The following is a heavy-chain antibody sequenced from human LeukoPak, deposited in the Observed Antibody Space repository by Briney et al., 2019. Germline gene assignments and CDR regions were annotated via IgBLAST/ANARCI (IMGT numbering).Heavy chain of an antibody. CDR2: INPNSGGT. J-gene: IGHJ6*02. D-gene: IGHD2-21*02. CDR1: GYTFTGYY. CDR3: ARGGGDSAHYYGMDV. V-gene: IGHV1-2*06. Sequence: ASVKVSCKASGYTFTGYYMHWVRQAPGQGLEWMGRINPNSGGTNYAQEFQGRVTMTRDTSISTAYMELSRLRSDDTAVYYCARGGGDSAHYYGMDVWGQGTTVTVSS.